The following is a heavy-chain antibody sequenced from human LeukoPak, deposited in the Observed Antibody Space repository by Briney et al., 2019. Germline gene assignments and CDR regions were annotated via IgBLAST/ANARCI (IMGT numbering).Heavy chain of an antibody. D-gene: IGHD7-27*01. CDR2: IKQDGSEK. CDR1: GFIFSNYW. Sequence: GGSLRLSCAASGFIFSNYWMSWVRQAPGKGLEWVANIKQDGSEKYYVDSVEGRFTISRDNAKNSLYLQMNSLRAEDTAVYYCARALGSGDFDYWGQGTLVTVSS. J-gene: IGHJ4*02. V-gene: IGHV3-7*01. CDR3: ARALGSGDFDY.